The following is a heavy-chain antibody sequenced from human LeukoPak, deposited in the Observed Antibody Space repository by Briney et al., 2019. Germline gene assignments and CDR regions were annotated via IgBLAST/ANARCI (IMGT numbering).Heavy chain of an antibody. CDR3: AKDRYSSGWAINWFDP. Sequence: GGSLRLSCAASGFTFSSYAMSWVRQAPGKGREWVSAISGGGGSTYYADSVKDRFTISRDNSKNTLYLQMNSLRAEDTAVYYCAKDRYSSGWAINWFDPWGQGTLVTVSS. CDR2: ISGGGGST. V-gene: IGHV3-23*01. D-gene: IGHD6-19*01. CDR1: GFTFSSYA. J-gene: IGHJ5*02.